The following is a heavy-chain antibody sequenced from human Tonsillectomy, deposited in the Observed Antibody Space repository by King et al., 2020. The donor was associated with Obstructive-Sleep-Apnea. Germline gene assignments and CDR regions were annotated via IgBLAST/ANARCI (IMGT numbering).Heavy chain of an antibody. D-gene: IGHD3-10*01. J-gene: IGHJ4*02. V-gene: IGHV1-8*01. CDR2: MNPNTGNA. CDR1: GYAFTSYD. Sequence: VQLVESGAEVKKPGASVKVSCKASGYAFTSYDIDWVRQATGQGLEWMGWMNPNTGNAGYAQKFQGRVTMTRNTSISTAYMELSSLRSEDTAVSYCARSKKGQSYEDYWGQGTLVTVSS. CDR3: ARSKKGQSYEDY.